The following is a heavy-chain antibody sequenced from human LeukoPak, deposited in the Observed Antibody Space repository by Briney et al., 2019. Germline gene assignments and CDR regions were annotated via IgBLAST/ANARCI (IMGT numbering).Heavy chain of an antibody. CDR3: ARLDHDYGDY. V-gene: IGHV3-48*01. Sequence: GGSLRLSCVASGFPFSSYWMTWVRQAPGKGLEWVSYISSSSSTIYYADSVKGRFTISRDNAKNSLYLQMNSLRAEDTAVYYCARLDHDYGDYGSQGTLVTVSS. J-gene: IGHJ4*02. CDR2: ISSSSSTI. CDR1: GFPFSSYW.